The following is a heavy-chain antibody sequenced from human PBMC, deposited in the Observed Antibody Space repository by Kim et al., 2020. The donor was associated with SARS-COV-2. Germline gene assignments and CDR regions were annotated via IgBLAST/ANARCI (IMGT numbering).Heavy chain of an antibody. Sequence: AASVEGQFTISSDNSKNTLYLQMNGLRAEDTAVYYCAKSRREYSTSYLDYWGQGALVTVSS. J-gene: IGHJ4*02. V-gene: IGHV3-23*01. CDR3: AKSRREYSTSYLDY. D-gene: IGHD6-6*01.